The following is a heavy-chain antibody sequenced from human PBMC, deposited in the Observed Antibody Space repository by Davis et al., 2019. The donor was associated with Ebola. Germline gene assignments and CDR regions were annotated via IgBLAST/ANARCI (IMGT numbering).Heavy chain of an antibody. V-gene: IGHV4-59*08. CDR2: IYSSGNT. J-gene: IGHJ5*02. CDR3: ARRRWFGESWWFDP. Sequence: MPSETLSLTCSVSGGSISSDYWSWIRQPPGKGLEWIGYIYSSGNTNYNPSLKGRVTISLDTSKNQFSLKLSSVTAADTAVYYCARRRWFGESWWFDPWGQGTLVTVSS. D-gene: IGHD3-10*01. CDR1: GGSISSDY.